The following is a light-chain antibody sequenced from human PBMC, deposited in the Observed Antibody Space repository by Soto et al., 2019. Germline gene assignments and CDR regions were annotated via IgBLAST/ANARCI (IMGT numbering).Light chain of an antibody. J-gene: IGKJ1*01. CDR2: DAS. Sequence: EIVLTQSPATLSLSPGERATLSCRASQSISSYLAWYQHKPGQAPRLLIYDASNRATGIPARFSGSGSATDFTLTISSLQSEDFAVYYCQQYNNWPPTFGQGTKVDIK. V-gene: IGKV3-11*01. CDR3: QQYNNWPPT. CDR1: QSISSY.